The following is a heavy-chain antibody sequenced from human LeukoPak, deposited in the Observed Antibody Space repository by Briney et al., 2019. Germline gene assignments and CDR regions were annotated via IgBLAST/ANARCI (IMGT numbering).Heavy chain of an antibody. CDR3: AKVSGYGVAGTGFDY. D-gene: IGHD6-19*01. Sequence: GWSLRLSCAASGFTFSSYAMSWVRQAPGKGLEWVSAISGSGGSTYYADSVKGRFTISRDNSKNTLYLQMNSLRAEDTAVYYCAKVSGYGVAGTGFDYWGQGTLVTVSS. CDR1: GFTFSSYA. CDR2: ISGSGGST. V-gene: IGHV3-23*01. J-gene: IGHJ4*02.